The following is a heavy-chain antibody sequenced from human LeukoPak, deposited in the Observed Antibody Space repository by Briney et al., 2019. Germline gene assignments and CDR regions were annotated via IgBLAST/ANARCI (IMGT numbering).Heavy chain of an antibody. CDR1: GFTFSSYG. CDR2: IWYDGSNK. Sequence: PGGSLRLSCAASGFTFSSYGMHWVRQAPGKGLEWVAVIWYDGSNKYYADSVKGRFTISRDNSNYMLFLHMNNLRAEDTAIYYCAKQPYNYYYLDVWGKGTTVTVSS. CDR3: AKQPYNYYYLDV. J-gene: IGHJ6*03. D-gene: IGHD2-21*01. V-gene: IGHV3-33*06.